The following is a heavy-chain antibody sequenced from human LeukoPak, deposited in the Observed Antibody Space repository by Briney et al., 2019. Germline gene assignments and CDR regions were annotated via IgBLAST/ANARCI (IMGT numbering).Heavy chain of an antibody. CDR1: GYTFTSYY. CDR3: ARDRGVTMVRGVIDSFDY. V-gene: IGHV1-46*01. D-gene: IGHD3-10*01. Sequence: ASVMVSCKASGYTFTSYYMHWVRQAPGQGLEWMGIINPSGGSTSYAQKFQGRVTITRDTSASIAYMKLSSLRSEDTAVYYCARDRGVTMVRGVIDSFDYWGQGTLVTVSS. CDR2: INPSGGST. J-gene: IGHJ4*02.